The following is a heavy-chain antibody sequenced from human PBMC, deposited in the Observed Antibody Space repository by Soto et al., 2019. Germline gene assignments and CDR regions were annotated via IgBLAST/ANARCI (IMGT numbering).Heavy chain of an antibody. D-gene: IGHD6-6*01. CDR1: GGSFSSYA. V-gene: IGHV1-69*13. Sequence: SVKVSCKASGGSFSSYAIGWVRQAPGQGLEWMGGIIPIFGTPSYAQKFQGRVTITADESTSTAYMELSSLRSEDTAVYYCAREYRSSSGRFDNWGQGTLVTVSS. CDR3: AREYRSSSGRFDN. J-gene: IGHJ4*02. CDR2: IIPIFGTP.